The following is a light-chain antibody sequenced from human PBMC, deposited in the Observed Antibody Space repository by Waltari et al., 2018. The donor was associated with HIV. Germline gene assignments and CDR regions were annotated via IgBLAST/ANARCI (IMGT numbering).Light chain of an antibody. V-gene: IGKV3-15*01. CDR3: QQYNNWPLT. Sequence: ERVMTQSPATLSVSPGERATLSCRASQSVSSNLAWYQQTTGQAPRIRIYGASTRATGIPARFSGSGSGTDFTLTIGSLQSEDFAVYYCQQYNNWPLTFGGGTTVEIK. J-gene: IGKJ4*01. CDR2: GAS. CDR1: QSVSSN.